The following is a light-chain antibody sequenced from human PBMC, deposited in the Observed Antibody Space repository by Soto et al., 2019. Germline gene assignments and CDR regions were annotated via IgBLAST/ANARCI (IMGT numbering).Light chain of an antibody. CDR3: QQYNNWPIT. J-gene: IGKJ5*01. Sequence: EIVMTQSPATLSMSPGERATLSCRASQTVLTNLAWYRQKPGQAPRLLIYGASTRATGVPVRFSGSGSGTEFTLTISSLQSEDFAVYYCQQYNNWPITSGQGTRLEIK. CDR1: QTVLTN. CDR2: GAS. V-gene: IGKV3-15*01.